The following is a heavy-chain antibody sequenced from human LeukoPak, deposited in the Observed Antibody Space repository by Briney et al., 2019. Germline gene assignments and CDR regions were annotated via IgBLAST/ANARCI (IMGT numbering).Heavy chain of an antibody. Sequence: GGSLRLSCAASGFTFSSYGMHWVRQAPGKGLEWVAVISYDGSNKYYADSVKGRFTISRDNSKNTLYLQMNSLRAEDTAVYYCAKDTSPSGYDHFDYWSQGTLVTVSS. CDR3: AKDTSPSGYDHFDY. CDR1: GFTFSSYG. J-gene: IGHJ4*02. V-gene: IGHV3-30*18. D-gene: IGHD5-12*01. CDR2: ISYDGSNK.